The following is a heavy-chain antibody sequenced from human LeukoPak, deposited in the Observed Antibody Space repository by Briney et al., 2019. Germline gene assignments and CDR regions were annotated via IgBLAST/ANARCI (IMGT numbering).Heavy chain of an antibody. V-gene: IGHV4-4*02. CDR1: GGSISSKNW. CDR2: IYHGGST. CDR3: ARGPYYYDSRFPFDL. D-gene: IGHD3-22*01. J-gene: IGHJ2*01. Sequence: PSGTLSLTCAVSGGSISSKNWWSWVRQPPGKGLEWIGEIYHGGSTNYNPSLKSRVTISVDKSKNQFSLKLSSVTAADTAVYYCARGPYYYDSRFPFDLWGRGTLVTVSS.